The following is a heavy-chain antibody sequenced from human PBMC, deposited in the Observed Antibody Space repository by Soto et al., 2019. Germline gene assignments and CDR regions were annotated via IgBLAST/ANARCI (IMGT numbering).Heavy chain of an antibody. Sequence: QVHLQQWGAGLLKPSETLSLNCAVNGGAFNGYYWTWIRQSPGKGLQWIGEINHSGTVDYNPSINSRFTFSIDTSKKQFSLTLTSVTAADTAVYYCARAGTALGRGSIGGFDYWGQGTLVTVYS. CDR2: INHSGTV. CDR1: GGAFNGYY. J-gene: IGHJ4*02. V-gene: IGHV4-34*01. D-gene: IGHD3-10*01. CDR3: ARAGTALGRGSIGGFDY.